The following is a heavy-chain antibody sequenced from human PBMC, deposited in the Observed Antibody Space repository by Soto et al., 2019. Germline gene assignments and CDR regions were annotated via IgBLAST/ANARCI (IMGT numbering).Heavy chain of an antibody. J-gene: IGHJ5*02. V-gene: IGHV4-39*07. D-gene: IGHD5-12*01. CDR1: GGSISSSRYY. CDR2: IFYSGST. Sequence: SETLSLTCTVSGGSISSSRYYWGWIRQPPGKGLEWIGSIFYSGSTYHNPSLKSRVTMSIDTSKNQFSLNLSSVTAADTAVYYCARDRRWLPRGPNNWLDLWGQGTQVTVSS. CDR3: ARDRRWLPRGPNNWLDL.